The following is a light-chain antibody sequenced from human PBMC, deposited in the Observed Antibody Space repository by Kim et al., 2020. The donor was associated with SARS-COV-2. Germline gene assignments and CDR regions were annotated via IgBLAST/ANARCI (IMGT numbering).Light chain of an antibody. Sequence: LSPGERATLSCRASQSVRSYLAWYQQKPGQAPRLLIYDASNRATGIPARFSGSGSGTDFTLTIGSLEPEDFAVYYCQQRGNWPLTFGGGTKVDIK. V-gene: IGKV3-11*01. CDR1: QSVRSY. CDR3: QQRGNWPLT. J-gene: IGKJ4*01. CDR2: DAS.